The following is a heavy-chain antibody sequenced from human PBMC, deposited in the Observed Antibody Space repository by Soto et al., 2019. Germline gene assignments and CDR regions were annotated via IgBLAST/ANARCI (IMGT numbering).Heavy chain of an antibody. V-gene: IGHV3-23*01. CDR3: AIKGGGSPAPNDY. Sequence: EVQLLESGGGLVHPGGSLRLSCAASGFTFSSYAMRWVRQAPGKGLEWVSAISGSGGSTYYADSVKGRFTISRDNSKNTLYLQKNSLSVDDTAVDYFAIKGGGSPAPNDYWVQGTLVTVSS. J-gene: IGHJ4*02. CDR2: ISGSGGST. D-gene: IGHD2-15*01. CDR1: GFTFSSYA.